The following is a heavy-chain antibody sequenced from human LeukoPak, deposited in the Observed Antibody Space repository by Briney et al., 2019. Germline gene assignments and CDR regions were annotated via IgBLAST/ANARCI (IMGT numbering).Heavy chain of an antibody. Sequence: GGSLRLSCTASGFTFGDHAMSRVRQAPGKGLEWVGFIRSKTYGKTTEYAASVKGRFTISRDDSKNIAYLQMNSLKTEDTAVYYCTRFVPYLDYWGQGTLVTVSS. V-gene: IGHV3-49*04. CDR1: GFTFGDHA. J-gene: IGHJ4*02. CDR3: TRFVPYLDY. CDR2: IRSKTYGKTT.